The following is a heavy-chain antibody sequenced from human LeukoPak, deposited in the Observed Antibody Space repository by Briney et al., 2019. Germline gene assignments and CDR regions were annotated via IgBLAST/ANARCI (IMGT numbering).Heavy chain of an antibody. D-gene: IGHD5-18*01. CDR1: GGTFSSYA. CDR2: IIPIFGTA. J-gene: IGHJ4*02. V-gene: IGHV1-69*05. CDR3: ARERGYSYGYPDY. Sequence: SVKVSCKASGGTFSSYAISWVQQAPGQGLEWMGRIIPIFGTANYAQEFQGRVTITTDESTSTAYMELSSLRSEDTAVYYCARERGYSYGYPDYWGQGTLVTVSS.